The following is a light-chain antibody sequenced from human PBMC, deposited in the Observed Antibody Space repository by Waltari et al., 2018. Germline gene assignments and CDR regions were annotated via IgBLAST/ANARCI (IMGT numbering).Light chain of an antibody. V-gene: IGKV1-33*01. J-gene: IGKJ3*01. Sequence: DIQMTQSPSSLSASVGDRVTITCQASEDISNHLVWFQQKPGQAPKLLIFDASSLQPGVPSRFRGSGSGTHCTFIISSLQTEDFATFYCQQFHDLPFTFGPGTTVDIK. CDR3: QQFHDLPFT. CDR1: EDISNH. CDR2: DAS.